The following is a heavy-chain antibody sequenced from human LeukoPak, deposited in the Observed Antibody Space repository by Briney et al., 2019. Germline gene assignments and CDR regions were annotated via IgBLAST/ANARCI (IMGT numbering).Heavy chain of an antibody. V-gene: IGHV4-34*01. D-gene: IGHD3-22*01. J-gene: IGHJ4*02. CDR3: ARVRHDSSGYYLFDY. CDR2: INHSEST. CDR1: GGSFSGYY. Sequence: PPETLSLTCAVYGGSFSGYYWSWIRQPPGKGLEWIGEINHSESTNYSPSLKSRVTISVDTSKNQFSLKLSSVTAADTAVYYCARVRHDSSGYYLFDYRGQGTLVTVSS.